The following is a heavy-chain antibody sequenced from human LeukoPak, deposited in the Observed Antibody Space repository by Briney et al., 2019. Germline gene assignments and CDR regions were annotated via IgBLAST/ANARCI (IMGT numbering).Heavy chain of an antibody. J-gene: IGHJ6*02. Sequence: SVKVSCKASGGTFSSYAISWVRQAPGQGLEWMGGIIPIFGTANYAQKFQGRVTITAGESTSTAYMELSSLRSEETAVDYRARRGGVVAGIGEGSYGMDVWGQGTTVTVSS. CDR1: GGTFSSYA. CDR2: IIPIFGTA. D-gene: IGHD2-15*01. V-gene: IGHV1-69*01. CDR3: ARRGGVVAGIGEGSYGMDV.